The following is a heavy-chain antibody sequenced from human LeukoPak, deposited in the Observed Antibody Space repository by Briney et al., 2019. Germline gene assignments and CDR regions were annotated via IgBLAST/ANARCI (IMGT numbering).Heavy chain of an antibody. V-gene: IGHV3-23*01. CDR2: ISGRGDST. CDR3: ATPTTYSGTYIPFNG. CDR1: GFTFSIYP. Sequence: GASLRLSCAASGFTFSIYPMSWVRQAPGKGLEWVSAISGRGDSTNYADSVKGRFTISRDTSKNTLYLQMNSLRAEDTAVYYCATPTTYSGTYIPFNGWGQGTMVTVSS. J-gene: IGHJ3*01. D-gene: IGHD1-26*01.